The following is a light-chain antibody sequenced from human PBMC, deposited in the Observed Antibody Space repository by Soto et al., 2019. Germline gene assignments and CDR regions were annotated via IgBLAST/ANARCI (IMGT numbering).Light chain of an antibody. Sequence: QSALTPPASVSGSPGQSITISCTGTSSDVGGYNYVSWYQQHPGKAPKLMIYDVSNRPSGVSNRFSGSKSGNTASLTISGLQAEDDADYYGSSYTSSSTLYVVGTGTNVTVL. V-gene: IGLV2-14*01. CDR2: DVS. CDR1: SSDVGGYNY. J-gene: IGLJ1*01. CDR3: SSYTSSSTLYV.